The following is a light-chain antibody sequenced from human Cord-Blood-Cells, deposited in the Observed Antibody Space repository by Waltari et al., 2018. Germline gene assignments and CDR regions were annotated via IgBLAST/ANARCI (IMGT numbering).Light chain of an antibody. CDR2: DVS. Sequence: QSALTQPRSVSGSPGQSVTISCTGTSSDVGGYNYVSWYQQHPGKAPKLMIYDVSKRPSGVPVRFSGSKSGNTASLTISGLQAEDGADYYCCSYAGSYTYVFGTGTKVTVL. CDR1: SSDVGGYNY. CDR3: CSYAGSYTYV. J-gene: IGLJ1*01. V-gene: IGLV2-11*01.